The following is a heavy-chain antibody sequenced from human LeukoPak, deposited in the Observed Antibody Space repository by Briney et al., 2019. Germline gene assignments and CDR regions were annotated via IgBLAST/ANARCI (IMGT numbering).Heavy chain of an antibody. J-gene: IGHJ4*02. CDR1: GYTFTGYY. D-gene: IGHD2-2*01. Sequence: ASVTVSCKASGYTFTGYYMHWVRQAPGQGLEYMGRINPISGGTVYAQKFQGRVTMTRDTSITTAYMELTRLTSDDTAVYYCARYCSSTSCYSDYWGQGTLVTVSS. CDR2: INPISGGT. CDR3: ARYCSSTSCYSDY. V-gene: IGHV1-2*06.